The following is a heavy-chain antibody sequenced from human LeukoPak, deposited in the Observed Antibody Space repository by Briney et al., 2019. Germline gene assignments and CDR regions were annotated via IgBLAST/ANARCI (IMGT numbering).Heavy chain of an antibody. CDR2: INPNSGGT. CDR3: ARELGYCSSTSCYWGNWFDP. CDR1: GYTFTGYY. D-gene: IGHD2-2*01. J-gene: IGHJ5*02. Sequence: ASVKVSCKASGYTFTGYYMHWVRQAPGQGLEWMGWINPNSGGTNYAQKFQGRVTMTRDMSISTAYMELSRLRSDDTAVYYCARELGYCSSTSCYWGNWFDPWGQGTLVTVSS. V-gene: IGHV1-2*02.